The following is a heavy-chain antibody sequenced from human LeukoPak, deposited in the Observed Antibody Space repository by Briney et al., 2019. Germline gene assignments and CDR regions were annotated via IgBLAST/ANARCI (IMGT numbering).Heavy chain of an antibody. CDR1: GYTFTSDY. CDR3: ARGGIFDY. CDR2: INSSGGIT. D-gene: IGHD3-10*01. Sequence: GVSVKVSCTASGYTFTSDYMHWVRQAPGQGLEWMGIINSSGGITRYAQKFQGRFTMTRDTSKSTVYMELSSLRSEDTDVYYCARGGIFDYWGQGTLVNVSS. J-gene: IGHJ4*02. V-gene: IGHV1-46*01.